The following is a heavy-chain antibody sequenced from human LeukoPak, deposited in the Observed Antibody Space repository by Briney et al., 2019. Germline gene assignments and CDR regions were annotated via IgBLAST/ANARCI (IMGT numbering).Heavy chain of an antibody. V-gene: IGHV4-59*01. Sequence: SETLSLTCTVSGGSISGSYWSWIRQPPGKGLEWIGSIYHSGRIFYSPSLRSRVTISADTSKNHFSLKLNSVTTADTAVYYCTRGAGWLIDYWGQGILVTVSS. CDR3: TRGAGWLIDY. J-gene: IGHJ4*02. D-gene: IGHD3-16*01. CDR1: GGSISGSY. CDR2: IYHSGRI.